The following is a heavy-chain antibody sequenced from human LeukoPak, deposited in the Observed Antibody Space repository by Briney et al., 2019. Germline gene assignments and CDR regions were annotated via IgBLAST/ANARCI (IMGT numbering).Heavy chain of an antibody. Sequence: SETLSLTCTVSGGSNSSGSYYWSWIRQPAGKGLEWIGRIYTSGSTIYNPSLESRVTISVDTSKNQFSLKLSSVTAADTAVYYCARDQSGGNCYSQCYYYYYMDVWGKGTTVTVSS. J-gene: IGHJ6*03. CDR1: GGSNSSGSYY. V-gene: IGHV4-61*02. CDR3: ARDQSGGNCYSQCYYYYYMDV. D-gene: IGHD2-15*01. CDR2: IYTSGST.